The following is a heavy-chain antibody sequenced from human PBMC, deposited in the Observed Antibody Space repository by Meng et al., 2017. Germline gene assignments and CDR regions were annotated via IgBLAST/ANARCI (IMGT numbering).Heavy chain of an antibody. D-gene: IGHD5-24*01. CDR2: ITRSSSYI. Sequence: EVQLVESGGGVVKPGGSLRLSCAASGFTFSSYSMNWVRQAPGKGLEWVSSITRSSSYIYYADSVKGRFTISRDNAKNSVYLQINSLTAEDSAVYYCARDLSGYSYFDYWGQGTLVTVSS. CDR3: ARDLSGYSYFDY. J-gene: IGHJ4*02. V-gene: IGHV3-21*01. CDR1: GFTFSSYS.